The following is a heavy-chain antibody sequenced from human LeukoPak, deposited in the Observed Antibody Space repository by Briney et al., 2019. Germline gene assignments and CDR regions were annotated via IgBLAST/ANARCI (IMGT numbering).Heavy chain of an antibody. CDR2: IDYSGST. CDR1: GGSISNGDYY. CDR3: ARERRDYGDYYFDY. Sequence: SETLSLTCTVSGGSISNGDYYWSWIRQPPGKGLEWIGYIDYSGSTYYNPSLKSRMTISRDTSKNQLSLKVNSVPAADTAVYHCARERRDYGDYYFDYWGQGTLVTVSS. V-gene: IGHV4-30-4*01. D-gene: IGHD4-17*01. J-gene: IGHJ4*02.